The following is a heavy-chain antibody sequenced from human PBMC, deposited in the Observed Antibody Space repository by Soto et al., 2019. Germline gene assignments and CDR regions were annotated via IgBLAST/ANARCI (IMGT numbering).Heavy chain of an antibody. Sequence: QVQLQESGPGLVKPSETLSLTCTVSGGSISNYYWSCIRQPPGKGLEWIGYIYYSGNTNYNPSLKSRVSISVDMSKNQFSLKLSSVTAADTAVYYCARHGESGYDPFGHWGQGTLVTVSS. J-gene: IGHJ4*02. V-gene: IGHV4-59*08. CDR3: ARHGESGYDPFGH. CDR1: GGSISNYY. D-gene: IGHD5-12*01. CDR2: IYYSGNT.